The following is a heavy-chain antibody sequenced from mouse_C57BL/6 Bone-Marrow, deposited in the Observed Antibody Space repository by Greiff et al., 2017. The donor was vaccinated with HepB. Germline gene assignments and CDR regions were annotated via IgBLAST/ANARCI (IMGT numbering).Heavy chain of an antibody. Sequence: LVESGAELVKPGASVKMSCKASGYTFTSYWITWVKQRPGQGLEWIGDIYPGSGSTNYNEKFKSKATLTVDTSSSTAYMQLSSLTSEDSAVYYCAVGRDGYAGFAYWGQGTLVTVSA. D-gene: IGHD2-2*01. CDR1: GYTFTSYW. J-gene: IGHJ3*01. V-gene: IGHV1-55*01. CDR3: AVGRDGYAGFAY. CDR2: IYPGSGST.